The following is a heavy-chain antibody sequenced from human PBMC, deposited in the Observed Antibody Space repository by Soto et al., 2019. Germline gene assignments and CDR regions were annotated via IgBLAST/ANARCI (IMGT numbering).Heavy chain of an antibody. V-gene: IGHV1-3*05. D-gene: IGHD2-15*01. CDR1: GYTFPSYA. J-gene: IGHJ4*02. CDR3: ASGVAPYYFDY. CDR2: INAGNGNT. Sequence: QVQLVQSGAEEKKPGASVKVSCKASGYTFPSYAMHWVRQAPGQRLEWMGWINAGNGNTKYSQKFQGRVTITRDTAASTAYMELSSLRSEDTGVYYCASGVAPYYFDYWGQGTLVTVSS.